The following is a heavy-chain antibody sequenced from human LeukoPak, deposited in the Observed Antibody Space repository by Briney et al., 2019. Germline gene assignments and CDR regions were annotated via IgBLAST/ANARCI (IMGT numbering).Heavy chain of an antibody. Sequence: PGGTLRLSCAASGFTFSKHGMNWVRQAPGKGLEWVSGISPSGDITYYADSVEGRFTISRDNSKNTLYLEVISLTAEDTAVYYCAKDDAWLRFGEWSQGTLVTVSS. D-gene: IGHD3-10*01. V-gene: IGHV3-23*01. J-gene: IGHJ4*02. CDR2: ISPSGDIT. CDR3: AKDDAWLRFGE. CDR1: GFTFSKHG.